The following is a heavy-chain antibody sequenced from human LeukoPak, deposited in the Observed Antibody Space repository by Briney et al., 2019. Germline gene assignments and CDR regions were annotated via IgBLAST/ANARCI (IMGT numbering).Heavy chain of an antibody. CDR1: GGSISTSNYY. J-gene: IGHJ4*02. V-gene: IGHV4-61*02. Sequence: SETLSLTCTVSGGSISTSNYYWSWIRQPAGKGLEWIGRIYTSGSTNYNPSLKSRVTMSVDTSKNQFSLKLSSVTAADTAVYYCARDRENYYGSGSFDYWGQGTLVTVSS. CDR2: IYTSGST. D-gene: IGHD3-10*01. CDR3: ARDRENYYGSGSFDY.